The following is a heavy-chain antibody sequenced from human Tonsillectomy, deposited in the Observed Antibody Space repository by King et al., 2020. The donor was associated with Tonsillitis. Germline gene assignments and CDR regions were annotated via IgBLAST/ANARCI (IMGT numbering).Heavy chain of an antibody. D-gene: IGHD3-10*01. Sequence: HVQLQQWGAGLLKPSETLSLTCAVYGGSFSGYYWSWIRQPPGKGLEWIGEINHSGSTNYNPSLKSRVTVSVDTSKNQFSLKLSSVTAADTAVYYCARGGYYGSGSYPDYWGQGTLVTVSS. CDR2: INHSGST. CDR3: ARGGYYGSGSYPDY. CDR1: GGSFSGYY. J-gene: IGHJ4*02. V-gene: IGHV4-34*01.